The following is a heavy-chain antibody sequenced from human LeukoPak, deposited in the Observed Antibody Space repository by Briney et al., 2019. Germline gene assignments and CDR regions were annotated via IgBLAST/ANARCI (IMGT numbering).Heavy chain of an antibody. V-gene: IGHV5-10-1*04. CDR3: ATRYYSHYFDY. J-gene: IGHJ4*02. CDR2: IDPSDSYT. D-gene: IGHD3-22*01. Sequence: GGSLQICGECAGSIFTRYWISWGRQLPGKGVECMGTIDPSDSYTKYSPSFPGQVTISADKSISTAYLQWSSLTASDTAMYYCATRYYSHYFDYCGQGTLVTVSS. CDR1: GSIFTRYW.